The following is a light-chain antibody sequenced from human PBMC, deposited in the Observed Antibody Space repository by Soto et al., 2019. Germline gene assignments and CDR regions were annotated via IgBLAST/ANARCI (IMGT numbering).Light chain of an antibody. V-gene: IGKV1-9*01. Sequence: IQLTQSPSSLSSSVGDRVTITCRASQGISSYLAWYQQKPGKAPKLLIYAASTLQSGVPSRFSGSGSGTDFTLTIRSLKPEDFATYYCQQLNTFPITCGQGTRLEIK. CDR3: QQLNTFPIT. CDR1: QGISSY. CDR2: AAS. J-gene: IGKJ5*01.